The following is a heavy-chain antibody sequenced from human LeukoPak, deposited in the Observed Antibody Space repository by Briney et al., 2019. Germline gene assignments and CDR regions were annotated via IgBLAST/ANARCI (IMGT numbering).Heavy chain of an antibody. V-gene: IGHV3-21*01. CDR3: ARVGDVDTAMVTYDAFDI. CDR2: ISSSSSYI. Sequence: GGSLRLSCAASGFTFSSYSMNWVRQAPGKGLEWVSSISSSSSYIYYADSVKGRFTISRDNAKNSLYLQMNSLRAEDTAVYYCARVGDVDTAMVTYDAFDIWGQGTMVTVSS. D-gene: IGHD5-18*01. J-gene: IGHJ3*02. CDR1: GFTFSSYS.